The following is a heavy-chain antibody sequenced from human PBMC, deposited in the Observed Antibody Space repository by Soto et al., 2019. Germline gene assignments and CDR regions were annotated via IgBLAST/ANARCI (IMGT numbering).Heavy chain of an antibody. CDR3: ASAYCSGGSCYFDNWFDP. CDR1: GYTFTSYD. J-gene: IGHJ5*02. D-gene: IGHD2-15*01. Sequence: ASVKVSCKASGYTFTSYDINWVRQATGQGLEWMGWMNPNCGNTGYAQKFQGRVTMTRNTSISTAYMELSSLRSEDTAVYYCASAYCSGGSCYFDNWFDPWGQGTLVTVSS. V-gene: IGHV1-8*01. CDR2: MNPNCGNT.